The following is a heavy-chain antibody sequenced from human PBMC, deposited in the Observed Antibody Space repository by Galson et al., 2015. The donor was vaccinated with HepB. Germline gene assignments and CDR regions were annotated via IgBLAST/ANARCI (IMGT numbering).Heavy chain of an antibody. CDR3: ATAYRCSGGRCDSLGDY. CDR1: GFMFGTYW. Sequence: SLRLSCAASGFMFGTYWMQWVRQAPGKGLEWVSAISGSGYTTYYGDSAEGRFTISRDNSKNTLYLQMNSLRAEDTAIYYCATAYRCSGGRCDSLGDYWGQGTLVTVSS. V-gene: IGHV3-23*01. D-gene: IGHD2-15*01. CDR2: ISGSGYTT. J-gene: IGHJ4*02.